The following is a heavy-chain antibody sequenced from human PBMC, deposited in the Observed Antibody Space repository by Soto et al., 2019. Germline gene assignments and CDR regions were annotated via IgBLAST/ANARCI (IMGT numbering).Heavy chain of an antibody. J-gene: IGHJ5*02. CDR1: GYTFTAYY. CDR3: ARGGGRGYNELDP. CDR2: INPNSGGT. V-gene: IGHV1-2*02. Sequence: QVQLVHSGAEVKKPGASVKVSCKASGYTFTAYYMHWVRQAPGQGLEWMGWINPNSGGTYHAQNFQGRVTMTRDTSTPTAYMELASLRSDDTAVYYCARGGGRGYNELDPWGHGTLVIVSS. D-gene: IGHD5-12*01.